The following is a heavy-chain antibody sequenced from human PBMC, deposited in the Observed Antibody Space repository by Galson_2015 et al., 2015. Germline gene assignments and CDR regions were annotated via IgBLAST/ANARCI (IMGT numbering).Heavy chain of an antibody. V-gene: IGHV3-30-3*01. Sequence: SLRLSCAASGFTFSSNAMHWVRQAPGMGLEWVAVISYDGSGDYHADSVKGRFTISRDNSKNTVDLQMNSLRPDDTAMYYCARDQWPYYYMDVWGTGTTVTVSS. CDR2: ISYDGSGD. CDR1: GFTFSSNA. J-gene: IGHJ6*03. D-gene: IGHD6-19*01. CDR3: ARDQWPYYYMDV.